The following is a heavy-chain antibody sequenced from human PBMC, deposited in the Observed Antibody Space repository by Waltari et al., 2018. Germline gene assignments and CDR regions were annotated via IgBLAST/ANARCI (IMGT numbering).Heavy chain of an antibody. Sequence: QVQLQQWGAGLLKPSETLSLTCAVYGGSFSGYYWSWIRQPPGKGLEWIGEINHSGSTNYNPSRKSRVTISVDTSKNQFSLKLSSVTAAYTAVYYCARVHSSWYRGGWFDPWGQGTLVTVSS. CDR1: GGSFSGYY. CDR3: ARVHSSWYRGGWFDP. V-gene: IGHV4-34*01. D-gene: IGHD6-13*01. CDR2: INHSGST. J-gene: IGHJ5*02.